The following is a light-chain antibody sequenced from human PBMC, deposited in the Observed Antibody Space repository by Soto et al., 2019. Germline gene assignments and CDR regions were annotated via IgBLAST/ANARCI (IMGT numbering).Light chain of an antibody. V-gene: IGLV2-8*01. J-gene: IGLJ1*01. Sequence: QSALTQPASVSGSPGQSITISCTGTSSDVGGYNYVSWYQQHPGKAPKLMIYEVSKRPSGVPDRFSGSKSGNTASLTVSGLQAEDEADYYCSSYAGSIFYVFGTGTKVTVL. CDR1: SSDVGGYNY. CDR2: EVS. CDR3: SSYAGSIFYV.